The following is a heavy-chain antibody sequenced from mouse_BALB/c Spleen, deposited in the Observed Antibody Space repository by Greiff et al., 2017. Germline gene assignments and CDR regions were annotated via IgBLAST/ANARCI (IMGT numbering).Heavy chain of an antibody. D-gene: IGHD3-3*01. CDR3: ARGGTWAWFAY. V-gene: IGHV3-2*02. J-gene: IGHJ3*01. Sequence: DVKLQESGPGLVKPSQSLSLTCTVTGYSITSDYAWNWIRQFPGNKLEWMGYISYSGSTSYNPSLKSRISITRDTSKNQFFLQLNSVTTEDTATYYCARGGTWAWFAYWGQGTLVTVSA. CDR1: GYSITSDYA. CDR2: ISYSGST.